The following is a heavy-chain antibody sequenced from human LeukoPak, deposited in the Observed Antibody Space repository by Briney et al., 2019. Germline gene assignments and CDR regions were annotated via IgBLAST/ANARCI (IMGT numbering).Heavy chain of an antibody. Sequence: GGSLRLSCAASGFTFSSYAMSWVRQAPGKGLEWVSNISGRDGSTYYADSVKGRFTISRDNSKNTLYLQMNSLRAEDTAVYYCAKSGYNRFDYWGQGTLVTVSS. CDR1: GFTFSSYA. V-gene: IGHV3-23*01. D-gene: IGHD5-24*01. CDR3: AKSGYNRFDY. J-gene: IGHJ4*02. CDR2: ISGRDGST.